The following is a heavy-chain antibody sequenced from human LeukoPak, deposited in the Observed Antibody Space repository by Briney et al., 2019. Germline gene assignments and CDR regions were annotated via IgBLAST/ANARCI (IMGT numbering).Heavy chain of an antibody. Sequence: PGGSLRLSCAASGFTFSNYAMSWVRQAPGKGLEWVADISSSGSNKYYADSVKGRFTISRDNAKNTLYLQMNSLRAEDTAVYSCARLLDYDSRGYYPIRYYYGMDVWGHGTTVTVSS. D-gene: IGHD3-22*01. CDR1: GFTFSNYA. CDR3: ARLLDYDSRGYYPIRYYYGMDV. J-gene: IGHJ6*02. V-gene: IGHV3-11*01. CDR2: ISSSGSNK.